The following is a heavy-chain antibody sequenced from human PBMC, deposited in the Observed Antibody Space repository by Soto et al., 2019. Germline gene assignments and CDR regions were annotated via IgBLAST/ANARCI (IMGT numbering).Heavy chain of an antibody. CDR2: IYYSGST. Sequence: QVQLQESGPGLVKPSQTLSLTCTVSGGSISSGDYYWSWIRQPPGKGLECIGYIYYSGSTYYNPSLKSRFTISVDTSKNPVSLNRSSVTAADTAVYYCARGGLLGPQCGSWYYHYSDYWGQGTLVTESS. CDR1: GGSISSGDYY. D-gene: IGHD6-13*01. V-gene: IGHV4-30-4*01. CDR3: ARGGLLGPQCGSWYYHYSDY. J-gene: IGHJ4*02.